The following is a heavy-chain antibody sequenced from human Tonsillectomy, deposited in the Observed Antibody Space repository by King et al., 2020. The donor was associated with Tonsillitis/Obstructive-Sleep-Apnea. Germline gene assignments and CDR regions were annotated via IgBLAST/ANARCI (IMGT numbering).Heavy chain of an antibody. Sequence: VQLVESGGGLIKPGGSLRLSCAASGFTFRNAWMSWVRQAPGKGLEWVGRVKSKTDGGTTDYAAPVKGRFTISREDSKDMLYLQMSSLKTEDTAVYYCTTDFVEGGVVVDYWGQGTLVTVSS. CDR3: TTDFVEGGVVVDY. V-gene: IGHV3-15*01. D-gene: IGHD3-16*01. CDR1: GFTFRNAW. J-gene: IGHJ4*02. CDR2: VKSKTDGGTT.